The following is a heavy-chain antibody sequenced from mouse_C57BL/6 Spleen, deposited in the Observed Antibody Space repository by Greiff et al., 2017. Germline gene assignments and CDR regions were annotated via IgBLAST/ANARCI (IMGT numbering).Heavy chain of an antibody. Sequence: VQLQQSGTELMKPGASVKLSCKATGYTFTGYWIEWVKQRPGHGLEWIGEILPGSGSANYSEKFKGKATFTADTSSNTAYMQLSSLTTEDSAIYYCARPYFDYGSSCGAMDYWGQGTSVTVSS. CDR1: GYTFTGYW. D-gene: IGHD1-1*01. V-gene: IGHV1-9*01. J-gene: IGHJ4*01. CDR2: ILPGSGSA. CDR3: ARPYFDYGSSCGAMDY.